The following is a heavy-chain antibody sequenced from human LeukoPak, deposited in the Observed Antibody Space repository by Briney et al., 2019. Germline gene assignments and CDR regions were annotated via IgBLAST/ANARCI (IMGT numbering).Heavy chain of an antibody. CDR3: ARMYNWNDPHLDF. Sequence: GASVKVSCKASGYTFTNYAIHWVRQAPGQRPEWMGWINPDNGDTKYSPDFRDRLVITRATSASTVYVELSSLRSEDMAVYYCARMYNWNDPHLDFWGQGTLITVSS. D-gene: IGHD1-1*01. J-gene: IGHJ4*02. V-gene: IGHV1-3*03. CDR1: GYTFTNYA. CDR2: INPDNGDT.